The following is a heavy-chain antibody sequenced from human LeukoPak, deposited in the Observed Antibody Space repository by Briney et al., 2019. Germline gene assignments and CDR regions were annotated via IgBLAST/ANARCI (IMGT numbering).Heavy chain of an antibody. CDR1: GFTFSSYA. J-gene: IGHJ4*02. Sequence: GGSLRLSCAASGFTFSSYAMSWVRQAPGKGLEWVSAISGSGGSTYYADSVKGRFTISRDNSKNTVYLQMNSLRAEDTAVYYCAPYYYDSSGPHYWGQGTLVTVSS. CDR3: APYYYDSSGPHY. CDR2: ISGSGGST. V-gene: IGHV3-23*01. D-gene: IGHD3-22*01.